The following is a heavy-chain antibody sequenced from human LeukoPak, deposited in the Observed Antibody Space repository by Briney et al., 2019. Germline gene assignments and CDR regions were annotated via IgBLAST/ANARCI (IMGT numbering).Heavy chain of an antibody. CDR1: GFTFSSYA. CDR2: ISSTGGST. D-gene: IGHD3-3*01. Sequence: GGSLRLSCAGSGFTFSSYAMSWVRQAPGKGLEWVSVISSTGGSTFYADSVKGRFTISRDNSKSTMFLQMNSLRAEDTAVYYCARDGPGVVIIPWYWGQGTLVTVSS. CDR3: ARDGPGVVIIPWY. V-gene: IGHV3-23*01. J-gene: IGHJ4*02.